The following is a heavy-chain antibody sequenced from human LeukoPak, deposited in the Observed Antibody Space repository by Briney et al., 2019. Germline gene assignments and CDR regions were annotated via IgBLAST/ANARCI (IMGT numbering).Heavy chain of an antibody. J-gene: IGHJ4*02. CDR3: AILPGYSSGWYEVNY. D-gene: IGHD6-13*01. CDR1: GFTFSSYD. CDR2: ISGSGGST. V-gene: IGHV3-23*01. Sequence: GGSLRLSCAASGFTFSSYDMSWVRQAPGKGLEWVSGISGSGGSTYYADSVKGRFTISRDNSRNTLYLQMNSPRAEDTAVYYCAILPGYSSGWYEVNYWGQGTLVTVSS.